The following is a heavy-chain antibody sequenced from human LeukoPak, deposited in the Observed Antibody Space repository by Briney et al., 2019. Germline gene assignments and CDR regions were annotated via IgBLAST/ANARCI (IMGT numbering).Heavy chain of an antibody. CDR1: GFTFSSYG. J-gene: IGHJ4*02. CDR2: IWYDGSNK. CDR3: ARDEGGSYGIEYYFDY. V-gene: IGHV3-33*01. Sequence: GGSLRLSCAASGFTFSSYGMHWVRQAPGKGLEWVAVIWYDGSNKYYADSAKGRFTISRDNSKNTLYLQMNSLRAEDTAVYYCARDEGGSYGIEYYFDYWGQGTLVTVSS. D-gene: IGHD1-26*01.